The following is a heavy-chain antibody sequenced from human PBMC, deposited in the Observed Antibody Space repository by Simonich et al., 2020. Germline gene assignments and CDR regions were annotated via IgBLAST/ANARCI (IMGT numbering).Heavy chain of an antibody. V-gene: IGHV3-21*01. J-gene: IGHJ4*02. CDR2: ISSSSSYI. CDR1: GFTFSSYS. Sequence: GGGLVKPGGSLRLSCAASGFTFSSYSMNWVRQAPGKGLEWGSSISSSSSYIYYADSVKGRFTISRDTAKNSLYLQMNSLRAEDTAVYYCARDTSYYGSGSYYFDYWGQGTLVTVSS. CDR3: ARDTSYYGSGSYYFDY. D-gene: IGHD3-10*01.